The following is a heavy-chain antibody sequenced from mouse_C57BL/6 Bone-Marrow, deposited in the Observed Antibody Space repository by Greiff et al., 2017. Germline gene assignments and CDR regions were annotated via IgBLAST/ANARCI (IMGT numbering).Heavy chain of an antibody. CDR3: ARKDYYGSISFAY. D-gene: IGHD1-1*01. J-gene: IGHJ3*01. V-gene: IGHV1-20*01. CDR1: GYSFTGYF. CDR2: INPYNGDT. Sequence: EVQLQESGPELVKPGASVKISCKASGYSFTGYFMNWVMQSHGKSLEWIGRINPYNGDTFYNQKFKGKATLTVDTSSSTAHMELRSLTSEDSSVYYCARKDYYGSISFAYWGQGTLVTVSA.